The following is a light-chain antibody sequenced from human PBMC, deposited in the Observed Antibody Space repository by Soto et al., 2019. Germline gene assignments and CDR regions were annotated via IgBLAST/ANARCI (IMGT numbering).Light chain of an antibody. Sequence: QSVLSQPPSASGTPGQRVTISCSGSSSNIGSSTVNWYQHLPGTAPKLLIYTNNQRPSGVPDRFSGSKSGTSASLAISGLQSEDEADYYCAAWDDSLNGALFGGGTKLTV. V-gene: IGLV1-44*01. CDR3: AAWDDSLNGAL. J-gene: IGLJ2*01. CDR2: TNN. CDR1: SSNIGSST.